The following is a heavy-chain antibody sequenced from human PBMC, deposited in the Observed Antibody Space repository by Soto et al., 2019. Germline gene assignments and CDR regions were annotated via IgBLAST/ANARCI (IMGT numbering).Heavy chain of an antibody. V-gene: IGHV1-18*01. J-gene: IGHJ5*01. CDR3: ARALKINYDFRSPTNLLDS. D-gene: IGHD3-3*01. CDR2: ISAYNGNT. Sequence: ASVKVSCKASGYTFTSYGISWVRQAPGQGLEWMGWISAYNGNTNYAQKLQGRVTMTTDTSTSTAYMELRSLRSDDTAVYYCARALKINYDFRSPTNLLDSSGQGSLVIVSS. CDR1: GYTFTSYG.